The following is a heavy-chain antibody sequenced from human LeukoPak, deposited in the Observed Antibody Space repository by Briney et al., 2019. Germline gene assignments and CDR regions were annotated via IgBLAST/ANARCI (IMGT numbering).Heavy chain of an antibody. CDR3: ASTIDYYDSSGYNN. CDR1: GGSISSYY. D-gene: IGHD3-22*01. J-gene: IGHJ3*01. V-gene: IGHV4-59*01. Sequence: SETLSLTCTVSGGSISSYYWSWIRQPPGKGLEWIGYIYYSGSTNYNPSLKSRVTISVDTSKNQFSLKLSSVTAADTAVYYCASTIDYYDSSGYNNWSQGTMVTVSS. CDR2: IYYSGST.